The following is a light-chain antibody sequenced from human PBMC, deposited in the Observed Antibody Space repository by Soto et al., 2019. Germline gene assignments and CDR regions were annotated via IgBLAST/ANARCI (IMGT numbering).Light chain of an antibody. Sequence: DIQMTQSPSTLSASVGDRVTITCRASQSISRSLAWYQQKPGKAPSLLIYDASSLEGGVPSRFSGSGFATEFTLTSTNLQPADFATYYCQQYSDFLISFGPGTTVDFK. V-gene: IGKV1-5*01. J-gene: IGKJ3*01. CDR3: QQYSDFLIS. CDR2: DAS. CDR1: QSISRS.